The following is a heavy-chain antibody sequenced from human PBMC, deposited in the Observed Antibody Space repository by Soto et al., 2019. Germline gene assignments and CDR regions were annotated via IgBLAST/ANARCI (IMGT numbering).Heavy chain of an antibody. CDR2: IYYSGST. Sequence: SETLSLSCTVAGGSISSYCWSWIRQPPGKGLEWIGYIYYSGSTNYNPSLKSRVTISVDTSKNQFSLKLSSVTAADTAVYYCASVLYSGYVFDYWGQGTLVTVSS. CDR1: GGSISSYC. CDR3: ASVLYSGYVFDY. J-gene: IGHJ4*02. D-gene: IGHD5-12*01. V-gene: IGHV4-59*01.